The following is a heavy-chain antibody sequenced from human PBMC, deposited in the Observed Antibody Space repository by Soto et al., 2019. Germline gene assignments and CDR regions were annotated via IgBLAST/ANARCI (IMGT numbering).Heavy chain of an antibody. Sequence: GSGPTLVNPTQTLTLTCTFSGFSLSTSGVGVGWIRQPPGRALEWLALIYWNDDKRYSPSLKSRLTITKDTSKNQVVLTMTNMDPVDTATYYCAHSKHVWLPVFDFAMDVWGQGTTVTVSS. CDR2: IYWNDDK. J-gene: IGHJ6*02. CDR3: AHSKHVWLPVFDFAMDV. D-gene: IGHD2-8*01. CDR1: GFSLSTSGVG. V-gene: IGHV2-5*01.